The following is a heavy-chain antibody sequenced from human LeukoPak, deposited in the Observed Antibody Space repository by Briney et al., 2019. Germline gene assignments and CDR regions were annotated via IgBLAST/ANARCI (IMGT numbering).Heavy chain of an antibody. V-gene: IGHV3-23*01. CDR2: INGGGTKT. J-gene: IGHJ4*02. Sequence: GGSLRLSCAASGFTFRNYAMTWVRQAPGKGLEWVSTINGGGTKTYYADSVKGRFTISRDNSKNTLYLQMNSLRAEDAAVYYCAKDRAIFGVVPRDYWGQGTLVTVSS. D-gene: IGHD3-3*01. CDR3: AKDRAIFGVVPRDY. CDR1: GFTFRNYA.